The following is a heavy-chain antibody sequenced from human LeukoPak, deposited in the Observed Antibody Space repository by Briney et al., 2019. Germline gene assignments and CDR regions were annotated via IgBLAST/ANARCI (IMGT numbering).Heavy chain of an antibody. D-gene: IGHD4-17*01. Sequence: GGSLRLSCAASGFTFSSYDMHWVRQATGKGLEWVSAIGTAGDTYYPGSVKGRFTISRENAKNSLYLQMNSLRAGDTAVYYCARALGRSYYGDYDPAHFGAFDIWGQGTMVTVSS. J-gene: IGHJ3*02. CDR2: IGTAGDT. CDR3: ARALGRSYYGDYDPAHFGAFDI. V-gene: IGHV3-13*01. CDR1: GFTFSSYD.